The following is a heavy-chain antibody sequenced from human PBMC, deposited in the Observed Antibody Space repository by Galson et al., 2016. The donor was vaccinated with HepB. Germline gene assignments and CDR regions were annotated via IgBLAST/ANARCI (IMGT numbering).Heavy chain of an antibody. Sequence: SLRLSCAASGFTFSAYALNWVRQAPGKGLEWVSTISGRGGGTYYADSVKGRFTISRDNSKNTLFLQMNSLSAEDTARYYCAKGAPYYCDSSGYYGPGDFWGQGTQVTVSS. CDR1: GFTFSAYA. V-gene: IGHV3-23*01. CDR2: ISGRGGGT. CDR3: AKGAPYYCDSSGYYGPGDF. J-gene: IGHJ4*02. D-gene: IGHD3-22*01.